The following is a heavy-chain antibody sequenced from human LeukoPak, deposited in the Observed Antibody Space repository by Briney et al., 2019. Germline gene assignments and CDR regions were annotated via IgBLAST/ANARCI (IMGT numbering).Heavy chain of an antibody. CDR2: ISGSGGST. D-gene: IGHD2-8*01. CDR3: AKDKLMTTYYDYYMDV. V-gene: IGHV3-23*01. CDR1: GFTFSSYA. J-gene: IGHJ6*03. Sequence: PGGSLRLSCAASGFTFSSYAMSWVRQAPGKGLEWVSAISGSGGSTYYADSVKGRFTISRDNSKNTLYLQMNSLRAEDTAVYYCAKDKLMTTYYDYYMDVWGKGTTVTVSS.